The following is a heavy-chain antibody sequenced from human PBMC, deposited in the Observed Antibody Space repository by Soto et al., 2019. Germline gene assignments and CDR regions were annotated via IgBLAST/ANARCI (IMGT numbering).Heavy chain of an antibody. Sequence: QVHLEESGPGLVKPSETLSLRCTVSHGSVRSDTHYWTWMRQSPGSGLEWIGHVYHVGSTHHNPSLEGRVTLSIDTSKNHFSLEVHSVTAADSAGYFCASMKIEVAGSVDIGGPGLEVAVSS. V-gene: IGHV4-61*01. CDR1: HGSVRSDTHY. J-gene: IGHJ4*02. D-gene: IGHD2-15*01. CDR2: VYHVGST. CDR3: ASMKIEVAGSVDI.